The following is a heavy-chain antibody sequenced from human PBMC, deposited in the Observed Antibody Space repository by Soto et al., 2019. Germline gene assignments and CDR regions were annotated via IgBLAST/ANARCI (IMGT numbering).Heavy chain of an antibody. J-gene: IGHJ6*02. CDR1: GYSFTSYW. D-gene: IGHD2-2*01. V-gene: IGHV5-10-1*01. CDR2: IDPSDSYT. Sequence: GESLKISCKGSGYSFTSYWISWVRQMPGKGLEWMGRIDPSDSYTNYSPSFQGHVTISADKSISTAYLQWSSLKASDTAMYYCARRYCSSASCPRNYYGMDVWGQGTTVTVSS. CDR3: ARRYCSSASCPRNYYGMDV.